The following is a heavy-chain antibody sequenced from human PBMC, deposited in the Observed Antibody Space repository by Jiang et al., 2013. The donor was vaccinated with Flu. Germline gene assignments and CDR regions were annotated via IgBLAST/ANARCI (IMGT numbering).Heavy chain of an antibody. J-gene: IGHJ5*02. CDR2: MNPNSGVL. CDR1: GYPLGHYH. D-gene: IGHD6-19*01. V-gene: IGHV1-8*02. Sequence: SGAEVKKPGASVKVSCKASGYPLGHYHINWVRQTPEQGLEWMGWMNPNSGVLGYAQNFQGRVTMTSNTSISTVYLEVSSLSFEDTAVYYCARVGVTYSSGWNWFDPWGQGTLVTVSS. CDR3: ARVGVTYSSGWNWFDP.